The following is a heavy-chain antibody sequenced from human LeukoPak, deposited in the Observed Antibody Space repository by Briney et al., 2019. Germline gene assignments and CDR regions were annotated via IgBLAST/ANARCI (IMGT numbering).Heavy chain of an antibody. CDR2: IYHSGST. CDR3: ARRDSGSYWISRVPTKTFDY. V-gene: IGHV4-30-2*01. Sequence: PSETLSLTCAVSGGSITSGGYSWSWIRQPPGKGLEWIGYIYHSGSTYYNPSLKSRVAISVDTSKNQFSLKLSSVTAADTAVYYCARRDSGSYWISRVPTKTFDYWGQGTLVTVSS. CDR1: GGSITSGGYS. J-gene: IGHJ4*02. D-gene: IGHD1-26*01.